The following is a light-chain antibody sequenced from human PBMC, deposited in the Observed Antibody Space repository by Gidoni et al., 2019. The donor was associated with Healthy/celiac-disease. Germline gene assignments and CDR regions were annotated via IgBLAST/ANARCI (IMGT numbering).Light chain of an antibody. CDR2: AAS. Sequence: EIVLTQSPGTLSLSPGERGTLSCRASQTISITYLAWYQQKPGQAPRLLNYAASSRATGIPDRFGSSGSETYFTLTISRLEPEDFTVYCCQHYSSSPTFGQGTKVEIK. J-gene: IGKJ1*01. CDR3: QHYSSSPT. CDR1: QTISITY. V-gene: IGKV3-20*01.